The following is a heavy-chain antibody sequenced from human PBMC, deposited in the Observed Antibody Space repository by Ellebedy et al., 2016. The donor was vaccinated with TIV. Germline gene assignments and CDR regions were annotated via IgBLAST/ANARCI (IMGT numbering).Heavy chain of an antibody. D-gene: IGHD2-15*01. CDR3: ARDRGEGGLYLDD. J-gene: IGHJ4*02. CDR1: GFSFSTYG. V-gene: IGHV3-33*01. Sequence: PGGSLRLSCAASGFSFSTYGMHWVRQAPGKGLEWVAVIWYDGTNEYHADSVKGRFTISRDNSKNTLYLQMNSLRAEDTAVYYCARDRGEGGLYLDDWGQGTLVTVSS. CDR2: IWYDGTNE.